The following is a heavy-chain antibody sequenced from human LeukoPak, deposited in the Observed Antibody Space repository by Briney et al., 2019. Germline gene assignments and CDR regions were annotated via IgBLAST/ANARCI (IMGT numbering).Heavy chain of an antibody. V-gene: IGHV3-7*01. CDR3: ARDISSSSWPGEVS. J-gene: IGHJ4*02. CDR1: GFTFSSNW. D-gene: IGHD6-13*01. CDR2: IKEDESEK. Sequence: GGSLRLSCAVSGFTFSSNWMSWVRQAPGKGLEWVANIKEDESEKYYVDSVKGRFTISRDNAKNSLYLQMNSLRAEDTAVYYCARDISSSSWPGEVSWGQGTLVTVSS.